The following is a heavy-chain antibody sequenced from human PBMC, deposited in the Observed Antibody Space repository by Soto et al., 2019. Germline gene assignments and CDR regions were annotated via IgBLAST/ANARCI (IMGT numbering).Heavy chain of an antibody. CDR1: GFTFSSYD. J-gene: IGHJ6*02. CDR3: ARAGIWNYDIYYYYGMDV. CDR2: IGTAGDT. D-gene: IGHD3-9*01. V-gene: IGHV3-13*01. Sequence: GGSLRLSCAASGFTFSSYDMHWVRQATGKGLEWVSAIGTAGDTYYPGSVKGRFTISRENAKNSLYLQMNSLRAEDTAVYYCARAGIWNYDIYYYYGMDVWGQGTTVTVSS.